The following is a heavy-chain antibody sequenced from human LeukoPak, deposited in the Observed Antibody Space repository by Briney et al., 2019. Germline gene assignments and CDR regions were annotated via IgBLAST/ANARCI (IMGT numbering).Heavy chain of an antibody. D-gene: IGHD3-10*01. J-gene: IGHJ4*02. CDR2: ISAYNGNT. CDR1: GYTFTSYG. V-gene: IGHV1-18*04. Sequence: ASVKVSCTASGYTFTSYGISWVRQAPGQGLEWMGWISAYNGNTNYAQKLQGRVTMTTDTSTSTAYMELRSLRSDDTAVYYCARGALWFGELLPLDYWGQGTLVTVSS. CDR3: ARGALWFGELLPLDY.